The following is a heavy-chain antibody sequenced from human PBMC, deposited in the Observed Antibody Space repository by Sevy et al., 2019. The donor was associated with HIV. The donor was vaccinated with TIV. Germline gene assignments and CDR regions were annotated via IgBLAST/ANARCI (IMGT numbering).Heavy chain of an antibody. CDR2: VGGSGSYT. CDR1: GFTFSNYA. J-gene: IGHJ6*02. Sequence: GGSLRLSCAASGFTFSNYAMNWVRQAPGKGLEWVSSVGGSGSYTYYADSVEGRFTISRDNSKNTLYLQMNSLRADDTAVYYCAKGYCSGGSCPRDYYYYGMDVWGQGTTVTVSS. V-gene: IGHV3-23*01. CDR3: AKGYCSGGSCPRDYYYYGMDV. D-gene: IGHD2-15*01.